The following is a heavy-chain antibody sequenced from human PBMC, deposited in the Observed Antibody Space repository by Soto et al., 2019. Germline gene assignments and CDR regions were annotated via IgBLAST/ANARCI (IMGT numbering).Heavy chain of an antibody. V-gene: IGHV3-33*01. Sequence: QVQLVESGGGVVQPGRSLRLSCAASGFTFSSYGMHWVRQAPGKGLEWVAVIWYDGSNKYYADSVKGRFTISRDNSKNTLYLQMNSLRAEDTAVYYCPRDLLSDCSGGSCFAPLDYWGQGTLVTVSS. CDR3: PRDLLSDCSGGSCFAPLDY. CDR1: GFTFSSYG. J-gene: IGHJ4*02. CDR2: IWYDGSNK. D-gene: IGHD2-15*01.